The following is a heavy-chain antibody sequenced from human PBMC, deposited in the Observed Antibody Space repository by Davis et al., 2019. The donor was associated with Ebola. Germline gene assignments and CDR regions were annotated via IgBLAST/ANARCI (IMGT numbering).Heavy chain of an antibody. V-gene: IGHV4-61*01. Sequence: SETLSLTCTVSGGSVSSGSYYWSWIRQPPEKGLEWVGYIYYSGSTNCNPSLKSRVTISVDTSKNQFSLKLSSVTAADTAVYYCARRDIVVVGGMDVWGQGTTVTVSS. D-gene: IGHD2-15*01. CDR1: GGSVSSGSYY. CDR2: IYYSGST. J-gene: IGHJ6*02. CDR3: ARRDIVVVGGMDV.